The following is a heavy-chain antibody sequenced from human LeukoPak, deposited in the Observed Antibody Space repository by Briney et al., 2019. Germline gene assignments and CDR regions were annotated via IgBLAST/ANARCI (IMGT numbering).Heavy chain of an antibody. Sequence: ASVKVSCKASGYTFTSYGISWVRQAPGQGLEWMGWISAYNGNTNYAQKLQGSVTMTTDTSTSTAYMELRSLRSDDTAVYYCASPDLVVPAATNYYYYYGMDVWGQGTTVTVSS. CDR3: ASPDLVVPAATNYYYYYGMDV. CDR2: ISAYNGNT. CDR1: GYTFTSYG. J-gene: IGHJ6*02. D-gene: IGHD2-2*01. V-gene: IGHV1-18*01.